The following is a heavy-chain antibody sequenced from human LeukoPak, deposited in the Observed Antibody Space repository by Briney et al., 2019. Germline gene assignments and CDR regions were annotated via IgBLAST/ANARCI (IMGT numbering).Heavy chain of an antibody. D-gene: IGHD1-26*01. CDR3: AKDRVGGSYYESKTFDY. CDR1: GFTSSSYA. CDR2: ISGSGGST. Sequence: PGGSLRLSCAASGFTSSSYAMSWVRQAPGKGLEWVSAISGSGGSTYYADSVKGRFTISRDNSKNTLYLQMNSLRAEDTAVYYCAKDRVGGSYYESKTFDYWGQGTLVTVSS. J-gene: IGHJ4*02. V-gene: IGHV3-23*01.